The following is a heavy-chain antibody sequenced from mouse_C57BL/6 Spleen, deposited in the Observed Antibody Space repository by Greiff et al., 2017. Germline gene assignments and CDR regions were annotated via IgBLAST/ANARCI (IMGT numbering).Heavy chain of an antibody. V-gene: IGHV2-9-1*01. Sequence: VKLVESGPGLVEPSPCLSIPCTVSGFSLTSYAISWVSQPPGKGLEWLGVIWTGGGTNYNSALKSRQSISKDNSKSQVFLNMNSLQTDDTARYYCASAYSYYNAMDYWGQGTSVTVSS. J-gene: IGHJ4*01. D-gene: IGHD2-12*01. CDR2: IWTGGGT. CDR1: GFSLTSYA. CDR3: ASAYSYYNAMDY.